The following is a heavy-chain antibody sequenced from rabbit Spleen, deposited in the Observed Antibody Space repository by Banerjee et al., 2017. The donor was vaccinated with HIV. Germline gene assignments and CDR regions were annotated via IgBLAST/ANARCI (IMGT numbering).Heavy chain of an antibody. CDR3: ARDLPDVIGWNFGW. CDR1: GFAFNSVYD. D-gene: IGHD1-1*01. CDR2: IDTGGSGST. J-gene: IGHJ4*01. V-gene: IGHV1S47*01. Sequence: QEQLVESGGGLVQPEGSLTLTCTASGFAFNSVYDMCWVRQAPGKGPEWIACIDTGGSGSTYYASWVNGRFTISRSTNQNTVTLQMTSLTDADTATYFCARDLPDVIGWNFGWWGPGTLVTVS.